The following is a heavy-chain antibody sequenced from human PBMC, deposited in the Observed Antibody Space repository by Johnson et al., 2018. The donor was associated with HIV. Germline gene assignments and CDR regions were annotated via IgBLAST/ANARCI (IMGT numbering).Heavy chain of an antibody. CDR1: GFTFSSFW. J-gene: IGHJ3*02. CDR2: IKQDGSEK. D-gene: IGHD1-26*01. CDR3: ARERGSGSYYSACDI. Sequence: VQLVESGGGLVQPGGSLRLSCAASGFTFSSFWMSWVRQAPGKGLEWVANIKQDGSEKYYVDSVKGRFTISRDNAKNSLYLQMNSLRAEDTAVYYCARERGSGSYYSACDIWGQGTMVTVSS. V-gene: IGHV3-7*03.